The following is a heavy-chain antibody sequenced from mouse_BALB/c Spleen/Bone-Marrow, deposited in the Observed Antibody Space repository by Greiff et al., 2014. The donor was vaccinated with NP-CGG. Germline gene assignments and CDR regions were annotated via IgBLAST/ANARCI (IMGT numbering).Heavy chain of an antibody. CDR2: INPNNGGT. Sequence: VKLQESGAELVKPGASVKLSCKASGYTFTNYFMYWVKQRPGQGLEWTGEINPNNGGTNFNENFKSKATLTLDKSSSTAYMQLSSLTSEDSAVYYCTRSGPGFAYWGHGTLVTVSA. J-gene: IGHJ3*01. CDR3: TRSGPGFAY. CDR1: GYTFTNYF. V-gene: IGHV1S81*02.